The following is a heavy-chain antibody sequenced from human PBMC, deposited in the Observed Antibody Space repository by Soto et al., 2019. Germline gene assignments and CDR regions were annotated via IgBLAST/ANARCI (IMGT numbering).Heavy chain of an antibody. CDR1: GFTFSSYS. V-gene: IGHV3-21*01. CDR3: ARDLHSSGWYGYYYGMDV. CDR2: ISSSSSYI. J-gene: IGHJ6*02. Sequence: RLSCAASGFTFSSYSMNCVRQAPGKVLEWVSSISSSSSYIYYADSVKGRFTISRDNAKNSLYLQMNSLRAEDTAVYYCARDLHSSGWYGYYYGMDVWGQGTTVTVSS. D-gene: IGHD6-19*01.